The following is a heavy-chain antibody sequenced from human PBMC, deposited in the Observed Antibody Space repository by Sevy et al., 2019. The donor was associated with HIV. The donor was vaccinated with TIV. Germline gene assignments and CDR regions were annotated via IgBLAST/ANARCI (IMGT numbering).Heavy chain of an antibody. CDR1: GFTFSSYD. CDR3: ARAVEYYDSSGYYRRSWYFDL. J-gene: IGHJ2*01. CDR2: IGTAGDT. V-gene: IGHV3-13*01. D-gene: IGHD3-22*01. Sequence: GGSLRLSCAASGFTFSSYDMHWVRQATGKGLEWVSAIGTAGDTYYPGSVKGGFTISRENAKNSLYLQMNSLGAGDSAVYYCARAVEYYDSSGYYRRSWYFDLWGRGTLVTVSS.